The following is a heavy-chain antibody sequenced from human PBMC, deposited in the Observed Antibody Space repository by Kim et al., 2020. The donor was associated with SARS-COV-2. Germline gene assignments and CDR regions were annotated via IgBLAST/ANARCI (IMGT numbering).Heavy chain of an antibody. CDR1: GFTFSSYG. D-gene: IGHD3-9*01. J-gene: IGHJ4*02. V-gene: IGHV3-33*05. CDR3: ARERDFDWPYDY. Sequence: GGSLRLSCAASGFTFSSYGMHWVRQAPGKGLEWVAVISYDGSNKYYADSVKGRFTISRDNSKNTLYLQMNSLRAEDTAVYYCARERDFDWPYDYWGQGTLVTVSS. CDR2: ISYDGSNK.